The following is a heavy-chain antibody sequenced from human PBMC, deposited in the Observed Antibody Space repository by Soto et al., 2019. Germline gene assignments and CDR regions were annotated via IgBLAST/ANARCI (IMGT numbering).Heavy chain of an antibody. V-gene: IGHV4-39*01. Sequence: QLQLQESGPGLVKPSETLSLTCTVSGGSISSSSYYWGWIRQPPGKGLEWIGSIYYSGSTYYNPSLKSRVTISVDTSKNQFSLKLSSVTAADTAVYYCARLEYSSGWYPDYWGQGTLVTVSS. CDR3: ARLEYSSGWYPDY. J-gene: IGHJ4*02. D-gene: IGHD6-19*01. CDR2: IYYSGST. CDR1: GGSISSSSYY.